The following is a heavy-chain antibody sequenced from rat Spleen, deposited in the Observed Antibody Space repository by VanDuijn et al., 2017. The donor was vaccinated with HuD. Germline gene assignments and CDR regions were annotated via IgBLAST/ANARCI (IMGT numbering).Heavy chain of an antibody. CDR2: ISYDGSST. J-gene: IGHJ4*01. V-gene: IGHV5-29*01. CDR1: GFTFSDYG. CDR3: ARHDVMDA. Sequence: EVQLVESGGGLVQPGRSLKLSCAASGFTFSDYGMAWVRQAPKRGLEWVAYISYDGSSTYYRDSVKGRFTISRDNAKSTLYLQMNSLRSEDTATYYCARHDVMDAWGQGASVTVSS.